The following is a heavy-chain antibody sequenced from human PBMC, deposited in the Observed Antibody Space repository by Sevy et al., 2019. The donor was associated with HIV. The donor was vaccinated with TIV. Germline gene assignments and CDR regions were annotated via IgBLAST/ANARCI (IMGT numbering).Heavy chain of an antibody. D-gene: IGHD6-13*01. J-gene: IGHJ4*02. CDR2: ISSNGGST. CDR1: GFTFSSYA. Sequence: GGSLRLSYSASGFTFSSYAMHWVRQAPGKGLEYVSAISSNGGSTYYADSVKGRFTISRDNSKNTLYLQMSSLRAEDTAVYYCVKGDEQQLAYFDYWGQGTLVTVSS. CDR3: VKGDEQQLAYFDY. V-gene: IGHV3-64D*06.